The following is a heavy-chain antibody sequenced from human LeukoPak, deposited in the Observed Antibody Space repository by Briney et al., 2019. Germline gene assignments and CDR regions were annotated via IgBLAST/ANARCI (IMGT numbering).Heavy chain of an antibody. Sequence: LSLTCSVYGGSLSGYYWSWIRQPPGKGLEWISYIGNSGSTIYYADSVKGRFTISRDNRKNSLYLQMNSLRAEDTAVYYCARRSIGYDYWGQGTLVTVSS. CDR2: IGNSGSTI. D-gene: IGHD3-10*01. V-gene: IGHV3-11*04. J-gene: IGHJ4*02. CDR3: ARRSIGYDY. CDR1: GGSLSGYY.